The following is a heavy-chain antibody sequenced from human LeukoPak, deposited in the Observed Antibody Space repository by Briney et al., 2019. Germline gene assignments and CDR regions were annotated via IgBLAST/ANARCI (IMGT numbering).Heavy chain of an antibody. J-gene: IGHJ4*02. CDR1: GYTLTELS. CDR2: FDPEDGET. D-gene: IGHD5-12*01. Sequence: ASVKASFKVSGYTLTELSMHWVRPAPGKGLEWMGGFDPEDGETIYAQKFQGRVTMTEDTSTDTAYMELSSLRSEDTAVYYCATLLSGYDYFDYWGQGTLVTVSS. CDR3: ATLLSGYDYFDY. V-gene: IGHV1-24*01.